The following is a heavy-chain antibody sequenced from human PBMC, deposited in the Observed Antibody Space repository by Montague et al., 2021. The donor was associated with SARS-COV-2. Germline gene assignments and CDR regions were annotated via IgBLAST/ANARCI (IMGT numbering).Heavy chain of an antibody. V-gene: IGHV4-39*01. CDR3: AVEVKYFFDN. CDR2: IYHNGKT. CDR1: GDSITNTRYF. D-gene: IGHD3-22*01. J-gene: IGHJ4*02. Sequence: SETLSLTCNVSGDSITNTRYFWGWIRQPPGKALEWIVSIYHNGKTYYNPAIQRHALMAIYTSKNQFSLRLASVIASDTAVYSCAVEVKYFFDNWGQGFLVSVSS.